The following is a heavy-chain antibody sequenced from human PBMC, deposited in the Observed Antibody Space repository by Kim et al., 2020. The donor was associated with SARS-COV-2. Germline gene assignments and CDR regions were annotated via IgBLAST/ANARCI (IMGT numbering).Heavy chain of an antibody. Sequence: GGSLRLSCAASGFTFSSYAMSWVRQAPGKGLEWVSAISGSGGSTYYADSVKGRFTISRDNSKNTLYLQMNSLRAEDTAVYYCAKDRTGGYDFVRLAFDIWGQGTMVTVSS. J-gene: IGHJ3*02. CDR3: AKDRTGGYDFVRLAFDI. CDR2: ISGSGGST. D-gene: IGHD5-12*01. V-gene: IGHV3-23*01. CDR1: GFTFSSYA.